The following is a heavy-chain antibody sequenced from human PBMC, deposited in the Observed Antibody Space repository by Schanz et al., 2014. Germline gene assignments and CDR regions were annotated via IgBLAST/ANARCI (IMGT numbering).Heavy chain of an antibody. J-gene: IGHJ4*02. V-gene: IGHV3-48*01. CDR1: GFTFFGSFG. Sequence: VQLLESGGALVRPGGSLRLSCAASGFTFFGSFGMNWVRQAPGKGLEWVSYISSSSSTIYYADSVKGRFTISRDNAKNTLYLQMNSLRAEDTAVYYCAKDQGSYGSGSYSYFDYWGQGTLATVSS. CDR3: AKDQGSYGSGSYSYFDY. CDR2: ISSSSSTI. D-gene: IGHD3-10*01.